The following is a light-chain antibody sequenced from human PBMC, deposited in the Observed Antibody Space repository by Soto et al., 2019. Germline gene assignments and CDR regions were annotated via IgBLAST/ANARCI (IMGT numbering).Light chain of an antibody. Sequence: EIVMTQSPATLSVSLGERATLSCRASQSVSSNLAWYQQIPGQAPRLLIYGASTRATGIPARFSGSGSGTEFTLTISSLEPEDFAVYYCQQYGSLSWTFGQGTKVDIK. V-gene: IGKV3-15*01. J-gene: IGKJ1*01. CDR2: GAS. CDR3: QQYGSLSWT. CDR1: QSVSSN.